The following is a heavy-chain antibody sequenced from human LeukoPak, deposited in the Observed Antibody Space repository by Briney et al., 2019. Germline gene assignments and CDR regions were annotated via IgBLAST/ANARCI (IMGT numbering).Heavy chain of an antibody. V-gene: IGHV3-48*03. CDR3: ARDGGIAVATAPYYFDY. D-gene: IGHD6-19*01. Sequence: PGGSLRLSCAASGFTFSYYEMIWVRQAPGKGLEWVSYITDGSTTKNYADSVKGRFTISRDNAKNSLYLQMNSLRAEDTAIYYCARDGGIAVATAPYYFDYWGQGILVTVSS. CDR2: ITDGSTTK. J-gene: IGHJ4*02. CDR1: GFTFSYYE.